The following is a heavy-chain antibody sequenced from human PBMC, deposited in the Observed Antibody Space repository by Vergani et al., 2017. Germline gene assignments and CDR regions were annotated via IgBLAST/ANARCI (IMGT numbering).Heavy chain of an antibody. J-gene: IGHJ4*02. CDR1: GYTFTSYA. CDR2: INAGNGNT. Sequence: QVQLVQSGAEVKKPGASVKVSCKASGYTFTSYAMHWVRQAPGQRLEWMGWINAGNGNTKYSQKFQGRVTITRDTSASTAYMELSSLRSADTAVYYCARALLYSGSYYDYWGQGTLVTVSS. CDR3: ARALLYSGSYYDY. D-gene: IGHD1-26*01. V-gene: IGHV1-3*01.